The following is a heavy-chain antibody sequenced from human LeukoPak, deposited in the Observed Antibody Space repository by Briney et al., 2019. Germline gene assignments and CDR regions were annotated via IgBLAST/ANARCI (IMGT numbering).Heavy chain of an antibody. CDR2: IYSGGST. CDR1: GFTVSSNY. Sequence: PGGSLRLSCAASGFTVSSNYMSWVRQAPGKGLEWVSVIYSGGSTYYADSVKGRFTISRDNSKNTLYLQMNSLGAEDAAVYYCAKRRDTTIYSPLDYWGQGTLVTVSS. V-gene: IGHV3-53*01. J-gene: IGHJ4*02. D-gene: IGHD2/OR15-2a*01. CDR3: AKRRDTTIYSPLDY.